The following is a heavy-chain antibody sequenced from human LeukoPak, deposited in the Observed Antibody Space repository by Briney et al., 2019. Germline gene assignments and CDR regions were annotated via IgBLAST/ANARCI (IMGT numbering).Heavy chain of an antibody. CDR1: GGSINRDY. CDR3: ASRRWDTSLPFDAFHI. Sequence: PSETLSLTCTVSGGSINRDYGSWMRQSPGRGLEWIGYIYYRGTTNYNPSLESRVTISVDTSKNQFSLKLTSVTAADTAVYYCASRRWDTSLPFDAFHIWGQGTVVTVSS. V-gene: IGHV4-59*01. CDR2: IYYRGTT. J-gene: IGHJ3*02. D-gene: IGHD5-18*01.